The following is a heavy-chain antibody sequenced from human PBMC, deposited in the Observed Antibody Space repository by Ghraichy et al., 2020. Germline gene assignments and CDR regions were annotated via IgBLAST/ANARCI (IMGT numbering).Heavy chain of an antibody. CDR1: GFTFSSYA. J-gene: IGHJ4*02. D-gene: IGHD3-22*01. CDR2: ISGSGGST. CDR3: AKTRRKGSSGYYSNPFDY. V-gene: IGHV3-23*01. Sequence: GGSLRLSCAASGFTFSSYAMSWVRQAPGKGLEWVSAISGSGGSTYYADSVKGRFTISRDNSKNTLYLQMNSLRAEDTAVYYCAKTRRKGSSGYYSNPFDYWGQGTLVTVSS.